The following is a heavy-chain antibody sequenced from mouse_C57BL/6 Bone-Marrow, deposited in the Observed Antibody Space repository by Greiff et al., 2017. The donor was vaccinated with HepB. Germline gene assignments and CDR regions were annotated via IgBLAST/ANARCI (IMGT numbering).Heavy chain of an antibody. D-gene: IGHD2-5*01. CDR3: ARRAYYSNLFAY. CDR1: GFTFSSYG. Sequence: EVQGVESGGDLVKPGGSLKLSCAASGFTFSSYGMSWVRQTPDKRLEWVATISSGGSYTYYPDSVKGRFTISRDNAKNTLYLQMSSLKSEDTAMYYCARRAYYSNLFAYWGQGTLVTVSA. V-gene: IGHV5-6*01. CDR2: ISSGGSYT. J-gene: IGHJ3*01.